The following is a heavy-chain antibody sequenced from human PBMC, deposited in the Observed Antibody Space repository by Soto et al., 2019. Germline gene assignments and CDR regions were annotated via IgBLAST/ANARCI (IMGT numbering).Heavy chain of an antibody. CDR2: ISYSGST. V-gene: IGHV4-39*01. Sequence: SETLSLTCTLSGVSISTSGYYWRWVRHPPGNRLEWIASISYSGSTYYNPPLKSRVTISVDTSKNQFSLKLTSVTAADTAVYYCVRQDYYESSGWGQGTLVTASS. J-gene: IGHJ4*02. CDR3: VRQDYYESSG. CDR1: GVSISTSGYY. D-gene: IGHD3-22*01.